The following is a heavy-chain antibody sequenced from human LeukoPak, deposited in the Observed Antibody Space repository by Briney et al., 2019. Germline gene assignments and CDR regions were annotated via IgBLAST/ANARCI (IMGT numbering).Heavy chain of an antibody. CDR3: ARENIVVVPAAIVWFDP. CDR1: GGSISSGGYY. V-gene: IGHV4-61*08. D-gene: IGHD2-2*01. Sequence: SQTLSLTCTVSGGSISSGGYYWSWIRQHPGKGLEWIGYIYYSGSTNYNPSLKSRVTISVDTSKNQFSLKLSSVTAADTAVYYCARENIVVVPAAIVWFDPWGQGTLVTVSS. J-gene: IGHJ5*02. CDR2: IYYSGST.